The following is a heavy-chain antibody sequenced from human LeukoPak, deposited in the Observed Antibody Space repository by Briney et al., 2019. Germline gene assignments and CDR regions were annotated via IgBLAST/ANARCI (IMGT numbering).Heavy chain of an antibody. CDR1: GGSISSGDYY. V-gene: IGHV4-30-4*01. CDR2: IYYSGST. J-gene: IGHJ5*02. D-gene: IGHD6-13*01. CDR3: ARVESEIAPSHPYNWFDP. Sequence: PSQTLSLTCTVSGGSISSGDYYWSWIRQPPGKGLEWIGYIYYSGSTYYNPSLKSRVTISVDTSKNQFSLKLRSVTAADTAVYYCARVESEIAPSHPYNWFDPWGQGTLVTVSS.